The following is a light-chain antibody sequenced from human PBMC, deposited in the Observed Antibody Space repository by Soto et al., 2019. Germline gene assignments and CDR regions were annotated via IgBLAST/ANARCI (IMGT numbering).Light chain of an antibody. CDR2: AVS. Sequence: QSVLTQPAAVSGSPGQSITISCTGTSSDVGANNYVSWYQQHPGKAPTLMIFAVSDRPSGVSNRFSGSKSGNTASLTISGLQAEDEADYYCSSYTTSSTEVLFGGGTKLTVL. V-gene: IGLV2-14*03. CDR1: SSDVGANNY. CDR3: SSYTTSSTEVL. J-gene: IGLJ2*01.